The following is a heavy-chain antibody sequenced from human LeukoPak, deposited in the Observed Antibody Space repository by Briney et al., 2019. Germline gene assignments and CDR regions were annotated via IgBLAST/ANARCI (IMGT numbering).Heavy chain of an antibody. Sequence: GGSLRLSCAASGFTLSNYGMSWVRQAPGKGLEWVSAISGAGITTYYADSVKGRFTISRDISKKTLYLQMNSLRAEDTAVYYCAKDAEQTYYYDSSGPNDAFDIWGQGTMVTVSS. D-gene: IGHD3-22*01. J-gene: IGHJ3*02. CDR3: AKDAEQTYYYDSSGPNDAFDI. V-gene: IGHV3-23*01. CDR2: ISGAGITT. CDR1: GFTLSNYG.